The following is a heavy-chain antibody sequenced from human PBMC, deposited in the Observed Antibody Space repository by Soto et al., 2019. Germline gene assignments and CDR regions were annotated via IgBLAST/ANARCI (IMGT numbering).Heavy chain of an antibody. CDR3: AKDLATEDYYGMDV. CDR2: ISGSGGST. D-gene: IGHD1-26*01. Sequence: PGGSLRLSCAASGFTFSSYSMNWVRQAPGKGLEWVSAISGSGGSTYYADSVKGRFTISRDNSKNTLYLQMNSLRAEDTAVYYCAKDLATEDYYGMDVWGQGTTVTVSS. V-gene: IGHV3-23*01. CDR1: GFTFSSYS. J-gene: IGHJ6*02.